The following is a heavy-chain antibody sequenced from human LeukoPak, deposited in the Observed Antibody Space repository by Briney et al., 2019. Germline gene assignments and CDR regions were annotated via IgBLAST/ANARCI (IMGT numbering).Heavy chain of an antibody. Sequence: PSETLSLTCTVSGGSISCYYWSWLRQPPGKGLVWIGNIYYSGSTNYNPSLKRRITISVDTSKNLFSLKLSSVTAADTAVYYCARTYYDFWSGPNWFDSWGQGTLVTVSS. D-gene: IGHD3-3*01. CDR2: IYYSGST. CDR1: GGSISCYY. CDR3: ARTYYDFWSGPNWFDS. J-gene: IGHJ5*01. V-gene: IGHV4-59*01.